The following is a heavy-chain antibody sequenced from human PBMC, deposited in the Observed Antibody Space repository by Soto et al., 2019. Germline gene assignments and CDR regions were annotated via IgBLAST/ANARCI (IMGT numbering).Heavy chain of an antibody. J-gene: IGHJ6*02. CDR1: GFSLSTSGVG. CDR3: AYLPCSGGSCYWFSFSGMDV. Sequence: QITLKESGPTLVKPTQTLTLTCTFSGFSLSTSGVGVAWIRQPPGKALEWLALIYWDDDKRYRPSLESRLTITTDTPKTQVVLTMTNMASVDTSTYYCAYLPCSGGSCYWFSFSGMDVWGQGTTVTVSS. D-gene: IGHD2-15*01. CDR2: IYWDDDK. V-gene: IGHV2-5*02.